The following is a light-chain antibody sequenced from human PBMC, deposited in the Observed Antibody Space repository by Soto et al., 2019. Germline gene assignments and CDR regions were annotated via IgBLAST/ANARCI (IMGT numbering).Light chain of an antibody. V-gene: IGKV3-11*01. J-gene: IGKJ5*01. CDR1: QSVGSS. CDR2: DAS. CDR3: QQSSNWPIT. Sequence: EIVLTQSPATLSFSPGETATLSCRASQSVGSSLAWYQQKPGQAPRLLIYDASNRATGIPARFSGRGSGTDFTLSISSLEPEDFALYSCQQSSNWPITFGQGTRLENK.